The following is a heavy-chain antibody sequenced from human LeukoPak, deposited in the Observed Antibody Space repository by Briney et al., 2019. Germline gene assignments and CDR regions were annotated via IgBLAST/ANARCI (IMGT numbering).Heavy chain of an antibody. CDR1: GCTFDDYG. D-gene: IGHD3-3*01. CDR2: INWNCGST. CDR3: ARESPRRYYDFWSGYIASWFDP. V-gene: IGHV3-20*04. J-gene: IGHJ5*02. Sequence: PGGSLRLSCAASGCTFDDYGMSWVRQAPGKGLEWVSGINWNCGSTGYADSVKGRFTISRDNAKNSLYLQMNSLRAEDTALYYCARESPRRYYDFWSGYIASWFDPWGKGTLVTVSS.